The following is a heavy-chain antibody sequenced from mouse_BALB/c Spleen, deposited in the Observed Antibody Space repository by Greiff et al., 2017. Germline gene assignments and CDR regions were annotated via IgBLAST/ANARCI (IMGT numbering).Heavy chain of an antibody. CDR2: ISSGSSTI. V-gene: IGHV5-17*02. CDR1: GFTFSSFG. D-gene: IGHD1-1*01. J-gene: IGHJ4*01. Sequence: EVQLVESGGGLVQPGGSRKLSCAASGFTFSSFGMHWVRQAPEKGLEWVAYISSGSSTIYYADTVKGRFTISRDNPKNTLFLQMTSLRSEDTAMYYCASDGSSFYYAMDYWGQGTSVTVSS. CDR3: ASDGSSFYYAMDY.